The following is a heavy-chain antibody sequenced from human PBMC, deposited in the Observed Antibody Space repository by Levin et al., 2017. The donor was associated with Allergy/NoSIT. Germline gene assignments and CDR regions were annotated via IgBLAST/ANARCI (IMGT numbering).Heavy chain of an antibody. J-gene: IGHJ4*02. V-gene: IGHV3-53*01. CDR3: ARENYGGGY. D-gene: IGHD3-10*01. CDR1: GFTVSSNY. Sequence: LSLTCAASGFTVSSNYMSWVRPAPGKGLEWVSIIYSGGSTYYEDSVKGRFTISRDNSKNTLYLQMNSLRAEDTAVYYCARENYGGGYWGQGTLVTVSS. CDR2: IYSGGST.